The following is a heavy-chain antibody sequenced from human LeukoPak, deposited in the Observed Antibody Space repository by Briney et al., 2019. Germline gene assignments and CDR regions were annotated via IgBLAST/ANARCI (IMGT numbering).Heavy chain of an antibody. J-gene: IGHJ5*02. CDR2: ISDSSSNT. D-gene: IGHD3-9*01. Sequence: GGSLRLSCAASAFTFSTYAMSWVRQAPGKGLEWVSTISDSSSNTYYADSVKGRFTISRDNSKNTLYLQMNSLRAEDTAIYYCAKGVLTGYYRTYDPWGQGTLATVSS. CDR3: AKGVLTGYYRTYDP. CDR1: AFTFSTYA. V-gene: IGHV3-23*01.